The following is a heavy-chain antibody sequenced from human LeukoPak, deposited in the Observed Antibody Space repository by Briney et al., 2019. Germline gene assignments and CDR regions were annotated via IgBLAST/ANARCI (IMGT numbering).Heavy chain of an antibody. CDR1: GYSISSGYY. V-gene: IGHV4-38-2*01. J-gene: IGHJ4*02. D-gene: IGHD6-13*01. Sequence: SETLSLTCAVSGYSISSGYYWGWIRQPPGKGLEWIGTIYHSGSTYYNPPLKSRVTISVDTSKNQFSLKLSSGTAADTAVYYCARAKSSSWAHYFDYWGQGTLVTVSS. CDR3: ARAKSSSWAHYFDY. CDR2: IYHSGST.